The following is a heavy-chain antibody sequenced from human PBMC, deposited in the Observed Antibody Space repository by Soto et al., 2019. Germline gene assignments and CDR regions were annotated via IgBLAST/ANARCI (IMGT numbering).Heavy chain of an antibody. V-gene: IGHV5-10-1*01. J-gene: IGHJ4*02. D-gene: IGHD2-15*01. Sequence: RGESLKISCKGSGYSFTNYWIHWVRQMAGKGLEWMGRIDPDDSYTNYSPSFQGHVTISVDKSISTAYLQWSSLQASDTAIYYCARLPPPTYCSGSTCSGYWGQGTLVTVSS. CDR2: IDPDDSYT. CDR1: GYSFTNYW. CDR3: ARLPPPTYCSGSTCSGY.